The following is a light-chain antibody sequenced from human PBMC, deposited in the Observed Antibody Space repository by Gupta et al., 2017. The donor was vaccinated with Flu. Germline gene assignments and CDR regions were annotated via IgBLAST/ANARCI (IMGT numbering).Light chain of an antibody. CDR1: NSDVGIYNY. CDR3: SSYAGGNGYV. CDR2: EVS. J-gene: IGLJ1*01. V-gene: IGLV2-8*01. Sequence: QSALPPPPSASGSPGPSVTISCTGTNSDVGIYNYVSWYQQHPGKAPKLIIFEVSLRPSGVPDRFSGSKSGNTASLTVSGLQAEDEADYYCSSYAGGNGYVFGTGTKLTV.